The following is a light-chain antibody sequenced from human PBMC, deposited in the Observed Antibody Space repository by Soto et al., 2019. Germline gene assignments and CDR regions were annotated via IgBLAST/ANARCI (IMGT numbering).Light chain of an antibody. V-gene: IGKV3-20*01. Sequence: EIVLTQSPGTLSLSPGERATLSCRASQSVSSTYVAWYQQKSGQARRLLIYGASSRATGIPDRFSGSGSGTDFTLTISRLEPEDFAVYYCHQYVSSWTFGQGTKVHIK. CDR3: HQYVSSWT. CDR2: GAS. J-gene: IGKJ1*01. CDR1: QSVSSTY.